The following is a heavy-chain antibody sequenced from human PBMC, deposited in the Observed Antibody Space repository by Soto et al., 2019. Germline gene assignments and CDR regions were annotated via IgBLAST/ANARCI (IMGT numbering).Heavy chain of an antibody. CDR1: GYTLTELS. J-gene: IGHJ6*02. CDR2: FDPEDGET. CDR3: ATDWRWNRRYSYGSYYYYGMDV. D-gene: IGHD5-18*01. V-gene: IGHV1-24*01. Sequence: GASVKVSCKVSGYTLTELSMHWVRQAPGKGLEWMGGFDPEDGETICAQKFQGRVTMTEDTSTDTAYMELSSLRSEDTAVYYCATDWRWNRRYSYGSYYYYGMDVWGQGTTVTVSS.